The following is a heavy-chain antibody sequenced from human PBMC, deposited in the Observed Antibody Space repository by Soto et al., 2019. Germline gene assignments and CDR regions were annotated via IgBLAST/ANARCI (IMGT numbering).Heavy chain of an antibody. CDR3: ARHALGGDSSGWYGTPSVGAFDI. CDR1: GYSFTNYW. Sequence: GESLKISCQGSGYSFTNYWIAWVRQMPGKGLEWMGIIYPGDSDTRYSPSFQGQVTISADKSISTAYLQWSSLKASDTAMYYCARHALGGDSSGWYGTPSVGAFDIWGQGTMVTVSS. CDR2: IYPGDSDT. V-gene: IGHV5-51*01. J-gene: IGHJ3*02. D-gene: IGHD6-19*01.